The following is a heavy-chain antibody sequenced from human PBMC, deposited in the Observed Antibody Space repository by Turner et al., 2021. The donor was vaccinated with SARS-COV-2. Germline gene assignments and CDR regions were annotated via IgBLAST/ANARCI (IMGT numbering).Heavy chain of an antibody. CDR2: IIPVLDMS. Sequence: QVQLVQSGAEVKKPGSSVKVSCTASGGNFKNYGFNWVRQAPGQGLEWMGRIIPVLDMSEYEQKFQGRVTIIADKSTNTAYMELTSLRSEDTATYYCAIEVNMRGNGYGDQTYYFDYWGQGTLVIVSS. J-gene: IGHJ4*02. D-gene: IGHD2-21*01. CDR3: AIEVNMRGNGYGDQTYYFDY. CDR1: GGNFKNYG. V-gene: IGHV1-69*04.